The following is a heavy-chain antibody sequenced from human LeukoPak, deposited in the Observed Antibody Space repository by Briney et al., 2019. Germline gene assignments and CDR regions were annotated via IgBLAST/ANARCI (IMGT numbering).Heavy chain of an antibody. CDR1: GGPISSSY. CDR2: IYYTGNT. V-gene: IGHV4-59*08. J-gene: IGHJ4*02. D-gene: IGHD6-6*01. CDR3: ARHTYARPFDS. Sequence: SETLSLTCTVSGGPISSSYWSWIRQPPGKGLEWIGYIYYTGNTNYNPSLKSRVTISIDTSKNQFSLNVNSVTAADTAVYYCARHTYARPFDSWGQGTLVTVSS.